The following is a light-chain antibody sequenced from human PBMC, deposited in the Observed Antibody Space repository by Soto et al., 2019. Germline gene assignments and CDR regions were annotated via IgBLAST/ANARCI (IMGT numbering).Light chain of an antibody. CDR1: SSDVGNYNL. V-gene: IGLV2-23*01. Sequence: QSAGTQPASVSGSPGQSITISCAGTSSDVGNYNLVSWYQEHPGKSPKVMIYEDSKGPSVAAHRCSGSKSGNTASLTISGLQTEDEADYYCCSYGGSNTWVLGGGTKLTVL. J-gene: IGLJ3*02. CDR2: EDS. CDR3: CSYGGSNTWV.